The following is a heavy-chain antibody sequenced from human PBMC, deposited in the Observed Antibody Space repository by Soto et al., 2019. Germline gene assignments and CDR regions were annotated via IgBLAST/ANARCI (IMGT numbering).Heavy chain of an antibody. CDR2: VSPENRNA. V-gene: IGHV1-8*01. CDR3: AKDQLYIRGVIHNWFDP. CDR1: GYTFTEYD. J-gene: IGHJ5*02. Sequence: ASVKVSCKTSGYTFTEYDINWVRQAPGQGLEYMGWVSPENRNAGYAPQFRGRVSMTADTSINTVYLELTTLTYEDTAVYYCAKDQLYIRGVIHNWFDPWGQGTLVTVSS. D-gene: IGHD3-10*02.